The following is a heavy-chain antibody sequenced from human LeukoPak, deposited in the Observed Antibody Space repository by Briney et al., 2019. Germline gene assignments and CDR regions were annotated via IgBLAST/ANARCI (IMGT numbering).Heavy chain of an antibody. CDR3: ARTGPMVRGVMDNWFDP. CDR1: GYSISSSNW. D-gene: IGHD3-10*01. J-gene: IGHJ5*02. CDR2: IYYSGST. V-gene: IGHV4-28*01. Sequence: SETLSLTCAVSGYSISSSNWWGWIRQPPGKGLEWIGYIYYSGSTYYNPSLKSRVTMSVDTSKNQFSLKLSSVTAVDTAVYYCARTGPMVRGVMDNWFDPWGQGTLVTVSS.